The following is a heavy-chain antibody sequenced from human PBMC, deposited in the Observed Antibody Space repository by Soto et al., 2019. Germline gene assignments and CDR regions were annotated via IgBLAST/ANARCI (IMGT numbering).Heavy chain of an antibody. D-gene: IGHD3-16*01. CDR1: GGTLSSYA. J-gene: IGHJ2*01. CDR3: ARVRGHLGELPLPGYFDL. CDR2: IIPIFGTA. V-gene: IGHV1-69*13. Sequence: GASLKVSCKASGGTLSSYAISWARQAPGQGLEWMGGIIPIFGTANYAQKFQGRVTITADESTSTAYMELSSLRSEDTAVYYCARVRGHLGELPLPGYFDLWGRGTLVTVSS.